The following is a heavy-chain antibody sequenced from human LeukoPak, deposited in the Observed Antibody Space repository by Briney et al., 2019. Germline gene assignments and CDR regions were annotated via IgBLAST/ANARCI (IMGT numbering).Heavy chain of an antibody. J-gene: IGHJ6*02. V-gene: IGHV1-18*01. CDR1: GYTFTSYG. CDR3: ARDADPRGYSAYDLVGYYYYGKDV. CDR2: ISAYNGNT. Sequence: ASVKVSCKASGYTFTSYGISWVRQAPGQGLEWMGWISAYNGNTNYAQKLQGRVTMTTDTSTSTAYMELRSLRSDDTAVYYCARDADPRGYSAYDLVGYYYYGKDVWGQGTTVTVSS. D-gene: IGHD5-12*01.